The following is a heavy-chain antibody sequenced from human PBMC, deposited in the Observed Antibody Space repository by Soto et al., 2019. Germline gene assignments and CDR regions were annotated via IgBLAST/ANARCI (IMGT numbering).Heavy chain of an antibody. D-gene: IGHD2-8*01. CDR2: IYYSGST. CDR3: ARQDVLMVYATGDWFDP. Sequence: SETLSLTCTVSGGSISSYYWSWIRQPPGKGLEWIGYIYYSGSTNYNPSLKSRVTISVDTSKNQFSLKLSSVTAADTAVYYCARQDVLMVYATGDWFDPWGQGTLVTVSS. CDR1: GGSISSYY. V-gene: IGHV4-59*08. J-gene: IGHJ5*02.